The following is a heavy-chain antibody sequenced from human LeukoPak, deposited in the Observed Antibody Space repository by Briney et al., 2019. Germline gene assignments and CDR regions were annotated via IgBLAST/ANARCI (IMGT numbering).Heavy chain of an antibody. D-gene: IGHD6-19*01. J-gene: IGHJ4*02. V-gene: IGHV3-23*01. CDR1: GFTFSNYG. CDR2: VTGTGGST. Sequence: GGSLRLSCAASGFTFSNYGMSCVPQAPGKGLEWVSAVTGTGGSTYYADSVKGRFTTSRDNSKNTLYLQMNSLRGEDTAIYYCAKNGYSSGWYPENWGQGTLVTVSS. CDR3: AKNGYSSGWYPEN.